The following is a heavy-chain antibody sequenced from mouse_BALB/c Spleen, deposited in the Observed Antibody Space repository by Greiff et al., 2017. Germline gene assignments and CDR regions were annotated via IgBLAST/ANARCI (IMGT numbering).Heavy chain of an antibody. Sequence: EVQRVESGGGLVKPGGSLKLSCAASGFAFSSYDMSWVRQTPEKRLEWVAYISSGGGSTYYPDTVKGRFTISRDNAKNTLYLQMSSLKSEDTAMYYCARHGNWYFDVWGAGTTVTVSS. CDR2: ISSGGGST. V-gene: IGHV5-12-1*01. J-gene: IGHJ1*01. CDR1: GFAFSSYD. CDR3: ARHGNWYFDV. D-gene: IGHD1-1*02.